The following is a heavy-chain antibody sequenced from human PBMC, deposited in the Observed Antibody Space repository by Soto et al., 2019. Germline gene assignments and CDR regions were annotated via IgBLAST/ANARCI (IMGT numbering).Heavy chain of an antibody. Sequence: ASVKVSCKASGYTFTRSGISWVRQAPGQGLEWMGVINPTGGRASYAPKFQGRVTLTRDTSTSTAYMELSSLRSDDTAVYFCSRLTTMVREINDDPFDFWGQGTLVTVSS. D-gene: IGHD3-10*01. CDR3: SRLTTMVREINDDPFDF. CDR1: GYTFTRSG. CDR2: INPTGGRA. J-gene: IGHJ4*03. V-gene: IGHV1-46*03.